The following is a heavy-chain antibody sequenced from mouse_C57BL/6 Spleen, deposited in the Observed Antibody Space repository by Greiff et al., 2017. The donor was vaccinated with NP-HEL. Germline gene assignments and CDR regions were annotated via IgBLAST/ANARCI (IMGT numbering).Heavy chain of an antibody. CDR1: GYAFSSSW. V-gene: IGHV1-82*01. CDR2: IYPGDGDT. CDR3: ASQGLYAMDY. D-gene: IGHD3-1*01. Sequence: QVQLQQSGPELVKPGASVKISCKASGYAFSSSWMNWVKQRPGKGLEWIGRIYPGDGDTNYNGKFKGKATLTADKSSSTAYMQLSSLTSEDSAVYFCASQGLYAMDYWGQGTSVTVSS. J-gene: IGHJ4*01.